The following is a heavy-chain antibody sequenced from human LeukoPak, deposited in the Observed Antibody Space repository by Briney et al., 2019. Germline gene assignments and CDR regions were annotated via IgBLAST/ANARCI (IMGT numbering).Heavy chain of an antibody. CDR2: IYYSGST. D-gene: IGHD3-22*01. CDR3: ARLPRGYYDSSGQPTYYLDY. J-gene: IGHJ4*02. Sequence: PSETLSLTCTVSGGSISSSRYYWGWIRQPPGKGLEWIGSIYYSGSTYYNPSLKSRVTISVDTSKNQFSLKLSSVTAADTAVYYCARLPRGYYDSSGQPTYYLDYWGQGTLVTVSS. V-gene: IGHV4-39*01. CDR1: GGSISSSRYY.